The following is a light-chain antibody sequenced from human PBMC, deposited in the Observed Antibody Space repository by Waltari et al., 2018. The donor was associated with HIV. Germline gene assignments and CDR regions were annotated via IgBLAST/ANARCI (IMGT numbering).Light chain of an antibody. CDR1: ALPNQY. J-gene: IGLJ2*01. V-gene: IGLV3-25*03. CDR2: KDS. Sequence: YEVTQPPSVSVSPGQTARITCSGDALPNQYAYWYQQKPGQAPVLVMYKDSERPSGIPERFSGSSSGTTVTLTISGVQAEDEADYYCQSADNSGTFVIFGGGTKLTVL. CDR3: QSADNSGTFVI.